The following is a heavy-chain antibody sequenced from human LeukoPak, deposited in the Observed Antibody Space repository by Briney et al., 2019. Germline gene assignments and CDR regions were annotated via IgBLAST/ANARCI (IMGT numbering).Heavy chain of an antibody. CDR3: ARDHSPAY. CDR1: GFSLSSYE. Sequence: GGSLRLSCAASGFSLSSYEMNWVRQAPGKGLEWISHIGRSDNIRHYADSVKGRFSISRDNSKDTLYLQMNSLRAEDTAVYYCARDHSPAYWGQGTLVTVSS. CDR2: IGRSDNIR. J-gene: IGHJ4*02. D-gene: IGHD2-15*01. V-gene: IGHV3-48*03.